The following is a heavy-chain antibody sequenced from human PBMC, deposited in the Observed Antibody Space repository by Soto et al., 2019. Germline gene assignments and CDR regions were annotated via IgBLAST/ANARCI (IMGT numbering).Heavy chain of an antibody. V-gene: IGHV6-1*01. CDR2: TYYRSKWYY. D-gene: IGHD3-22*01. Sequence: PSQTLSLTCAISGDSVSSNSAAWNWIRQSPGRGLEWLGRTYYRSKWYYEYAFSVKSRITITPDTSRNQFSLQLSSVTPEDTAVYYCARMSDSTFDFWGPGILVTVSS. CDR1: GDSVSSNSAA. CDR3: ARMSDSTFDF. J-gene: IGHJ4*02.